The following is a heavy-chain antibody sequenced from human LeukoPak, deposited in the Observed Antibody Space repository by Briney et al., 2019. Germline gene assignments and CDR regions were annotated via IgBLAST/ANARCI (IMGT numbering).Heavy chain of an antibody. Sequence: GGSLRLSCAASGFTVSSNYMSWVRQAPGKGLEWVSVIYSGGSTYYADSVKGRFTISRDNSKNTLYLQMNSLRAEDTAVYYCARDSYYYDSSGYYEVAFDIWGQGTMVTVSS. CDR3: ARDSYYYDSSGYYEVAFDI. J-gene: IGHJ3*02. CDR2: IYSGGST. V-gene: IGHV3-53*01. D-gene: IGHD3-22*01. CDR1: GFTVSSNY.